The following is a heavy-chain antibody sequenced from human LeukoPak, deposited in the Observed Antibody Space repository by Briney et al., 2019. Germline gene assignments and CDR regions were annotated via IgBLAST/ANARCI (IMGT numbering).Heavy chain of an antibody. V-gene: IGHV4-59*01. CDR3: ARDLETAVATPPTYYGMDV. Sequence: SHTLSLTCTVAGGSIENYYCGWIRQPRGKGLEWIGYIYFSGATKYNPSINSSVTIAVDPSKNQFSLTLTYMGAADTAVYYCARDLETAVATPPTYYGMDVWGRGPTDSVSS. D-gene: IGHD4-23*01. CDR1: GGSIENYY. J-gene: IGHJ6*02. CDR2: IYFSGAT.